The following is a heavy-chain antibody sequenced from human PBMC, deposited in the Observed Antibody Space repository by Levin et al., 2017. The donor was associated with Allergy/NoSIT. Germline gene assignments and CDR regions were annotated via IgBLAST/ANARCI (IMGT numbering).Heavy chain of an antibody. D-gene: IGHD3-16*01. J-gene: IGHJ3*02. V-gene: IGHV3-13*01. Sequence: ETLSLTCAASGFTFSSYDMHWVRQATGKGLEWVSAIGTAGDTYYPGSVKGRFTISRENAKNSLYLQMNSLRAGDTAVYYCARGFMITFGGVSYAFDIWGQGTMVTVSS. CDR3: ARGFMITFGGVSYAFDI. CDR2: IGTAGDT. CDR1: GFTFSSYD.